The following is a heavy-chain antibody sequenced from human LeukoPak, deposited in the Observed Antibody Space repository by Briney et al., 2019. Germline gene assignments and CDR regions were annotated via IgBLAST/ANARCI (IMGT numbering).Heavy chain of an antibody. CDR2: IYHSGST. D-gene: IGHD2-15*01. Sequence: SETLSLTCVVSGGSISSGGYSWNWIRQPPGKGLEWIGYIYHSGSTYYNPSLKSRVTLSLDRSKNQFSLKLSSVTAADTAVYYCARAIIWGDRTRISPSDAFDIWGQGTVVTVSS. CDR1: GGSISSGGYS. CDR3: ARAIIWGDRTRISPSDAFDI. V-gene: IGHV4-30-2*01. J-gene: IGHJ3*02.